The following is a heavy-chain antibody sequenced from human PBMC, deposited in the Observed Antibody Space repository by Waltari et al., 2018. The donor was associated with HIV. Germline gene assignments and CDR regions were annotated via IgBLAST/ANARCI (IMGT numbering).Heavy chain of an antibody. CDR1: GFTFSSYW. J-gene: IGHJ4*02. CDR2: IKQDGSEK. D-gene: IGHD5-12*01. CDR3: AAEMATVYLDY. Sequence: EVQLVESGGGLVQPGGSLRLSCAASGFTFSSYWMSWVREAPGKGLEWVAKIKQDGSEKYYVDSVKGRFTVSRDNAKNSLYLQMNSLRAEDTAVYYCAAEMATVYLDYWGQGTLVTVSS. V-gene: IGHV3-7*01.